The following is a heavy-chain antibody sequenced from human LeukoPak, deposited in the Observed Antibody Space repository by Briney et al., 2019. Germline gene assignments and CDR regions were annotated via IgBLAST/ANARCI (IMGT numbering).Heavy chain of an antibody. CDR2: MYHTGHT. V-gene: IGHV4-59*08. Sequence: SETLSLTCSVSGGSVDSHYWSWIRQPAGKGLEWIGYMYHTGHTMYNSSLKSRVTMSLDTSKNHFSLRLSSVTAADTAVYYCARHPFATPFDYWGPGTLVTVSS. CDR1: GGSVDSHY. D-gene: IGHD2-15*01. CDR3: ARHPFATPFDY. J-gene: IGHJ4*02.